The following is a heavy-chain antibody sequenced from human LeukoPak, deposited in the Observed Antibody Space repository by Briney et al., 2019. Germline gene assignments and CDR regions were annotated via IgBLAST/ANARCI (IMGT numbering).Heavy chain of an antibody. CDR2: IYYSSST. Sequence: PSETLSLTCTVSGGSISGYYWSWFRQPPPQGLQWRGYIYYSSSTNYNPSLQCRVTISVDTSKNQFSLKLSSVTAADTAVYYCARDLIYYDSSGYHNDAFDIWGQGTMVTVSS. J-gene: IGHJ3*02. V-gene: IGHV4-59*01. D-gene: IGHD3-22*01. CDR1: GGSISGYY. CDR3: ARDLIYYDSSGYHNDAFDI.